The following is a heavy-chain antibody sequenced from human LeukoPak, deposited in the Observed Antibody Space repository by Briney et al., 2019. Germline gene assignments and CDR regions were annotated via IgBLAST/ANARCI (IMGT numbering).Heavy chain of an antibody. Sequence: GGSLRLSCAASGFTFSSYNMNWVRQAPGKGLEWVSSISHSSSDIYYADSVKGRFTISRDNAKNSLYLQMNSLRAEDMAVYYCARIPAIAGIDYWGQGTLVTVSA. V-gene: IGHV3-21*01. J-gene: IGHJ4*02. CDR1: GFTFSSYN. D-gene: IGHD6-13*01. CDR2: ISHSSSDI. CDR3: ARIPAIAGIDY.